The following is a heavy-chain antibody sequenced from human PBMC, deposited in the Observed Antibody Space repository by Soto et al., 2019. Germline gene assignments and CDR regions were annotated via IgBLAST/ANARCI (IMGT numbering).Heavy chain of an antibody. D-gene: IGHD2-2*02. CDR1: GYTFSGYY. J-gene: IGHJ6*02. V-gene: IGHV1-2*02. CDR3: ARSLTEGYCTITGCYTLPLYGMDA. Sequence: ASVKVSCKASGYTFSGYYIHWLRQAPGQGLEWMGWINPNSGGTNYAQKFQGRVTVTRDTPTSTAYMELSRLTSDDTAVYYCARSLTEGYCTITGCYTLPLYGMDAWGQRTTVTVSS. CDR2: INPNSGGT.